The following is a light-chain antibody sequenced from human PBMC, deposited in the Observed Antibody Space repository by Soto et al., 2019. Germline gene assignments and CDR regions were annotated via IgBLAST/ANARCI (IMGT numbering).Light chain of an antibody. Sequence: DIQLTQSPSFLSASVGDRVTITCRASQGISSYLAWYQQKPGKAPKLLIYAASTLQSGVPSRFSGSGSGTEFTLTISSLQPEDSAAYYCQQRSNWPRFTFGPGTKVDIK. CDR3: QQRSNWPRFT. CDR2: AAS. CDR1: QGISSY. J-gene: IGKJ3*01. V-gene: IGKV1-9*01.